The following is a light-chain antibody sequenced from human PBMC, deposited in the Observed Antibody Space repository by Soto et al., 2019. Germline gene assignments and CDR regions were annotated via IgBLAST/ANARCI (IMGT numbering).Light chain of an antibody. CDR1: QSVLYSYNNKNY. CDR2: WAS. V-gene: IGKV4-1*01. J-gene: IGKJ1*01. CDR3: HQYHSIPWT. Sequence: VMTQSPDSLAVSLGERATINCKSSQSVLYSYNNKNYLAWYQQKPGQPPKLLIYWASTRDSGVPDRFGGSGSVTDFTLTISSLQAEDVAVYFCHQYHSIPWTFGQGTKVEIK.